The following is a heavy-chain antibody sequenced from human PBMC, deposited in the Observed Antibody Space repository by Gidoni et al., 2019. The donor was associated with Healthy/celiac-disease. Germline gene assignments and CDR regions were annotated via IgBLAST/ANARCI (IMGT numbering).Heavy chain of an antibody. CDR3: ARGVTPGIVVVPAAMRSDYGMDV. D-gene: IGHD2-2*01. Sequence: QVQLQESGTGLGKPLQTLSLTCTVYGRSSCSGGYYWSWIRQHPGKGLEWIGYIYYSGSTYYNPYLKCLVTLAVTASKNQFSLKLSSVTAADTAVYYCARGVTPGIVVVPAAMRSDYGMDVWGQGTTVTVSS. CDR2: IYYSGST. J-gene: IGHJ6*02. CDR1: GRSSCSGGYY. V-gene: IGHV4-31*01.